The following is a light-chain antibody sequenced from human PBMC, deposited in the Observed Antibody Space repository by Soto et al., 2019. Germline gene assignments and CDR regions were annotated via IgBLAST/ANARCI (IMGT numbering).Light chain of an antibody. CDR1: SSDVGAYNY. CDR2: DVS. V-gene: IGLV2-8*01. CDR3: SSYAGSSIWV. Sequence: QSALTQPPSASGSPGQSVTISCTGTSSDVGAYNYVSWYQQHPGKAPKLMIYDVSKRPSGVPDRFSGSKSGNTASLTVSGLEAEDEAEYYCSSYAGSSIWVFGGGTKRTV. J-gene: IGLJ3*02.